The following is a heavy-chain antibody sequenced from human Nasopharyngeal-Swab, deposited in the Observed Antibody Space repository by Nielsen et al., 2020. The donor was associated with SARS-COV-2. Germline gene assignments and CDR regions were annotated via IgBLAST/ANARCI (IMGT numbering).Heavy chain of an antibody. Sequence: WIRQPPGKGLEWIGEINHSGSTNYNPSLKSRVTISVDTSKNQFSLKLSSVTAADTAVYYCAGGIRPGPRATRGRYFDYWGQGTLVTVSS. J-gene: IGHJ4*02. V-gene: IGHV4-34*01. D-gene: IGHD1-26*01. CDR3: AGGIRPGPRATRGRYFDY. CDR2: INHSGST.